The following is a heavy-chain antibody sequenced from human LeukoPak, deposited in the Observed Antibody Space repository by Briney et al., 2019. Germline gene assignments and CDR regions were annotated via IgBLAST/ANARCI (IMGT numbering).Heavy chain of an antibody. J-gene: IGHJ5*02. Sequence: GASVKVSCKASGGTFRGYAMSWVRQAPGQGLEWMGGIIPMFGTANYAQNFQGRVTITADESTGTAYMDLSSLRSEDTAVYYCARVVTPRYCTTPSCYWKGWFDPWGQGTLVTVSS. CDR2: IIPMFGTA. CDR3: ARVVTPRYCTTPSCYWKGWFDP. CDR1: GGTFRGYA. V-gene: IGHV1-69*13. D-gene: IGHD2-2*01.